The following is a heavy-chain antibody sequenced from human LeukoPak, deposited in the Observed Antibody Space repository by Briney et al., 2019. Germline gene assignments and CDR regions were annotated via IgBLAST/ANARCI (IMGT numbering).Heavy chain of an antibody. D-gene: IGHD2/OR15-2a*01. CDR1: GFTFSSYG. J-gene: IGHJ4*02. Sequence: PGGTLRLSCAASGFTFSSYGMSWVRQAPGKGLVWVSRINSDGSSTSYADSVKGRFTISRDNAKNTLYLQMNSLRAEDTAVYYCAKATLYGVSLDYWGQGTLVTVSS. V-gene: IGHV3-74*01. CDR2: INSDGSST. CDR3: AKATLYGVSLDY.